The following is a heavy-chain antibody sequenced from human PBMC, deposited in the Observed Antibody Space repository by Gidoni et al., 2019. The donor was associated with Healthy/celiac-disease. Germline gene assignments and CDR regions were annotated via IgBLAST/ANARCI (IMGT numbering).Heavy chain of an antibody. CDR3: ARVPDGWLRFVKAYYYYGMDV. CDR1: VFTFRSSS. J-gene: IGHJ6*02. Sequence: EVQLVESGGGLVQPGGSLRLSCAASVFTFRSSSLNWVRQAPGKGLEWVSYISSSRSTIYYADSGKGRFTISRDNAKNSLYLQMNSLRAEDTAVYYCARVPDGWLRFVKAYYYYGMDVWGQGTTVTVSS. V-gene: IGHV3-48*04. CDR2: ISSSRSTI. D-gene: IGHD5-12*01.